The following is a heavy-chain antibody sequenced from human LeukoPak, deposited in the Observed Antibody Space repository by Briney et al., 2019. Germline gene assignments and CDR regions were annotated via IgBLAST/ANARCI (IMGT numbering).Heavy chain of an antibody. V-gene: IGHV1-2*06. CDR2: INPDSGGT. CDR3: AKDHGYVGSNWFDP. D-gene: IGHD3-10*01. Sequence: ASVKVPCKASGYTFTYYYMHWVRQAPGQGLEWMGRINPDSGGTNFAQKFQGRVTMTRDTSISTVYMELSRLRSDDTAMYYCAKDHGYVGSNWFDPWGQGTLVTVSS. CDR1: GYTFTYYY. J-gene: IGHJ5*02.